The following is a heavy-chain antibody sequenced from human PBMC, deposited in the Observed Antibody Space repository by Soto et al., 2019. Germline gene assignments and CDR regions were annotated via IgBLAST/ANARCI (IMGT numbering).Heavy chain of an antibody. Sequence: SETLSLTCTVSDDSISSGVYSWSWIRQHPGDDLEWIGYIFYSGSTYYNPSLKGRVDISIDTSAKQFFLRLNSATAADTAVYFCARGLRANRGRDYYGMDVWGQGTTVTVSS. J-gene: IGHJ6*02. V-gene: IGHV4-31*03. CDR1: DDSISSGVYS. CDR2: IFYSGST. D-gene: IGHD3-10*01. CDR3: ARGLRANRGRDYYGMDV.